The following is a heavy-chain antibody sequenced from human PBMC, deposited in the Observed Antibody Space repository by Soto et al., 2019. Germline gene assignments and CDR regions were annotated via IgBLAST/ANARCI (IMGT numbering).Heavy chain of an antibody. CDR3: ARGVGYSGYDDQYYFDY. V-gene: IGHV1-69*13. Sequence: SVKVSCKASGGTFSSYAISWVRQAPGQGLEWMGGIIPIFGTANYAQKFQGRVTITADESTSTAYMELSSLRSEDTAVYYCARGVGYSGYDDQYYFDYWGQGTLVTVSS. J-gene: IGHJ4*02. CDR2: IIPIFGTA. CDR1: GGTFSSYA. D-gene: IGHD5-12*01.